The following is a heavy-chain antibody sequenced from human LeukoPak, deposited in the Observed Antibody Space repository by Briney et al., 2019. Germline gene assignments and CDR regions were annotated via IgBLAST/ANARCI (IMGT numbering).Heavy chain of an antibody. CDR1: GYSFTSHW. V-gene: IGHV5-51*01. D-gene: IGHD3-9*01. CDR3: ARRYYDFLTGSPLHWDY. CDR2: IYPRDSNT. J-gene: IGHJ4*02. Sequence: GESLKISCKGSGYGSGYSFTSHWIAWVRQMPGKGLEWMGIIYPRDSNTIYSPSFQGQVAISADNFTATSYLQWRSLKASDSAMYYCARRYYDFLTGSPLHWDYWGQGTLVTVSS.